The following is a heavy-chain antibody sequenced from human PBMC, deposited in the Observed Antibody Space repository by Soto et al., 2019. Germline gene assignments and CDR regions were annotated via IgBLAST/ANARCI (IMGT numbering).Heavy chain of an antibody. J-gene: IGHJ6*02. V-gene: IGHV1-3*01. CDR2: INAGNGNT. CDR3: ARELSLTPLLFYYYYGMDV. D-gene: IGHD3-10*01. CDR1: GYTFTSYA. Sequence: QVQLVQSGAEVKKPGASVKVSCKASGYTFTSYAMHWVRQAPGQRLEWMGWINAGNGNTKYSQKFQGRVTITRDTSASTAYMELSSLRSEDTAVYYCARELSLTPLLFYYYYGMDVWGQGTTVTVSS.